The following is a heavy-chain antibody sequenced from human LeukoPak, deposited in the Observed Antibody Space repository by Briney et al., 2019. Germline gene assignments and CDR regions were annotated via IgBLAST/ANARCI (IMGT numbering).Heavy chain of an antibody. CDR1: GFTFSNYG. Sequence: PGGSLRLSCAASGFTFSNYGMHWVRQAPGKGLEWVSCISSGSTYIFYADSVRGRFAISRDNAKNSLYLQMNSLRAEDTAVYYCARENHGSFDYWGQGSLVTVSS. J-gene: IGHJ4*02. CDR2: ISSGSTYI. D-gene: IGHD1-14*01. CDR3: ARENHGSFDY. V-gene: IGHV3-21*01.